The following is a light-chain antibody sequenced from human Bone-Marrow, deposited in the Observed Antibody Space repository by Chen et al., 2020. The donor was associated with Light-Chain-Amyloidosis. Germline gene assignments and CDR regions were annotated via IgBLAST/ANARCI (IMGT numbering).Light chain of an antibody. CDR3: SSYTITNTLV. CDR1: SSDVGGDNH. CDR2: EVT. J-gene: IGLJ1*01. V-gene: IGLV2-14*01. Sequence: QSALTQPASVSGSPGQSITISCTGTSSDVGGDNHVSWYQQHPDKAPKLMIYEVTNRPSWLPDRFSGSKSDNTASLTISGLQTEAEADYFCSSYTITNTLVFGSGTRVTVL.